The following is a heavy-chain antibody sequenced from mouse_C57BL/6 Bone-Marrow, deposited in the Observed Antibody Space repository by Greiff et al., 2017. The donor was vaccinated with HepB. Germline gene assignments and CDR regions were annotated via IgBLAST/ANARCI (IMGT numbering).Heavy chain of an antibody. D-gene: IGHD1-1*01. V-gene: IGHV5-6*02. CDR2: ISSGGSYT. CDR3: ASLTTVVSYWYFDV. J-gene: IGHJ1*03. CDR1: GFTFSSYG. Sequence: EVMLVESGGDLVKPGGSLKLSCAASGFTFSSYGMSWVRQTPDKRLEWVATISSGGSYTYYPDSVKGRFTISRDNAKNTLYLQMSSLKSEDTAMYYCASLTTVVSYWYFDVWGTGTTVTVSS.